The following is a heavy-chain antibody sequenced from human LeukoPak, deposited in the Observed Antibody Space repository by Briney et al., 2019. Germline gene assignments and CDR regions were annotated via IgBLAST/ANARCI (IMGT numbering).Heavy chain of an antibody. Sequence: ASVKVSCKASGYTFTSYDINWVRQATGQGLEWMGWMNPNSGNTGYAQKFQGRVTMTRDTSISTAYMELSRLRSDDTAVYYCARGRFGGVIVPFDYWGQGTLVSVSS. J-gene: IGHJ4*02. D-gene: IGHD3-16*02. V-gene: IGHV1-8*01. CDR1: GYTFTSYD. CDR3: ARGRFGGVIVPFDY. CDR2: MNPNSGNT.